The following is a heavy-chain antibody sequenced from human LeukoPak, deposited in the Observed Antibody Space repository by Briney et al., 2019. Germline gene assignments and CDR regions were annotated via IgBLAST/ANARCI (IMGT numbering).Heavy chain of an antibody. J-gene: IGHJ6*02. CDR1: GGSISSSSYY. D-gene: IGHD3-10*01. CDR2: IYYSGST. V-gene: IGHV4-39*07. Sequence: SETLSLTCTVSGGSISSSSYYWGWIRQPPGKGLEWIGSIYYSGSTYYNPSLKSRVTISVDTSKNQFSLKLSSVTAADTAVYYCARAATPVGVNYYYYYGMDVWGQGTTVTVSS. CDR3: ARAATPVGVNYYYYYGMDV.